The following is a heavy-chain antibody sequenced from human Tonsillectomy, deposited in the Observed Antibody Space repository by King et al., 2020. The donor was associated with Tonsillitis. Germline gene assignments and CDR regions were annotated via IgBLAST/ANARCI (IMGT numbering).Heavy chain of an antibody. CDR3: VRINNDFWSCYADY. Sequence: FTLKESGPALVKPTQTLTLTCTFSGFSLSTSGMCVSWIRQPPGKALEWLALIDWDDDKYYSTSLKTRLTISKDTSKNQVVLTMTNMDPVDTATYYCVRINNDFWSCYADYWGQGTLVTVSS. CDR1: GFSLSTSGMC. V-gene: IGHV2-70*01. D-gene: IGHD3-3*01. J-gene: IGHJ4*02. CDR2: IDWDDDK.